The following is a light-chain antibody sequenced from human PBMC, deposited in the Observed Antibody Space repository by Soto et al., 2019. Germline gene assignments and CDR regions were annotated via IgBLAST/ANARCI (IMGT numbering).Light chain of an antibody. CDR1: QSASSNY. CDR3: QQYGRSPPLI. Sequence: EIVLTQSPGTLSLSPGERATLSCRASQSASSNYLAWYQQKPGQAPRLLIYAASTRATGIPDRFSGSGSGTDFTLTISRLEPEDFAVYYCQQYGRSPPLIFGGGTKVVIK. V-gene: IGKV3-20*01. CDR2: AAS. J-gene: IGKJ4*01.